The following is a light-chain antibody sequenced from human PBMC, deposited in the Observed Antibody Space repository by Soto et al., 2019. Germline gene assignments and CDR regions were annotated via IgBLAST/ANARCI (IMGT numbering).Light chain of an antibody. Sequence: TQSPGTLSLSPGERATLSCRASQSLSSRNLAWYQQKPGQAPRPLIYDASTRATGIPARFSGSGSGTEFTLTISSLQSEDFAVYYCQQYNNWPPWTFGQGTKVDIK. J-gene: IGKJ1*01. CDR3: QQYNNWPPWT. V-gene: IGKV3D-15*01. CDR1: QSLSSRN. CDR2: DAS.